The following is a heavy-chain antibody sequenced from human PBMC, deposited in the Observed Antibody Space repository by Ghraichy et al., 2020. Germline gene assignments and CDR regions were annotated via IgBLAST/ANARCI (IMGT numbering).Heavy chain of an antibody. J-gene: IGHJ4*02. CDR2: IYSSGST. CDR3: ARTTVSSRAYYFDS. V-gene: IGHV4-4*07. CDR1: GGSISNYY. Sequence: SETPSLTCTVSGGSISNYYWSWIRQPAVKGLEWIGRIYSSGSTKYNPSLESRVTMSVDASNNQFSLRLNSVTAADTAVYYCARTTVSSRAYYFDSWGQGTLVTVSS. D-gene: IGHD4-17*01.